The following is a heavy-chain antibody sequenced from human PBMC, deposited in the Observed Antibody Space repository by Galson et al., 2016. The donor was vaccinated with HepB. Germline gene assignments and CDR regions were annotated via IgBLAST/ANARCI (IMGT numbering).Heavy chain of an antibody. V-gene: IGHV3-7*03. CDR3: AKDRQGHSNYDYFYYYGMDV. Sequence: SLRLSCAASGFTLSSYWMTWVRQAPGKGLEWVANIKQDGSEKYHADSVKGRFTISRDNSKSTLYLQMNSLRAEDTAVYYCAKDRQGHSNYDYFYYYGMDVWGQGTTVTVSS. CDR1: GFTLSSYW. D-gene: IGHD4-11*01. CDR2: IKQDGSEK. J-gene: IGHJ6*02.